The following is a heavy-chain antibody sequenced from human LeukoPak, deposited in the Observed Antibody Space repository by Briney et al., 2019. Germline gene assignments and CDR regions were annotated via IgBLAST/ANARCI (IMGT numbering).Heavy chain of an antibody. V-gene: IGHV3-23*01. CDR1: GFTFSSYA. D-gene: IGHD3-3*01. Sequence: GGSLRLSCAASGFTFSSYAMSWVRQAPGKGLEWDSAISGSGGSTYYADSVKGRFTISRDNSKNTLYLQMNSLRAEDTAVYYCAKTFWRPGGGYFQHWGQGTLVTVSS. CDR2: ISGSGGST. CDR3: AKTFWRPGGGYFQH. J-gene: IGHJ1*01.